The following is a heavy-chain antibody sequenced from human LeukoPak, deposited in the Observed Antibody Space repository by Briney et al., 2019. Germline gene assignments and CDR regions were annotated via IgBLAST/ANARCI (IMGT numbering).Heavy chain of an antibody. D-gene: IGHD2-15*01. CDR2: INPNSGGT. Sequence: ASVKVSCKASGYTFTGYYMHWVRQAPGQGLEWMGRINPNSGGTNYAQKFQGRVTMTRDTSISTAYMELSRLGSDDTAVYYCARGYLRGVVVVAATTGAFYGSWGQGTLVTVSS. J-gene: IGHJ4*02. CDR3: ARGYLRGVVVVAATTGAFYGS. V-gene: IGHV1-2*06. CDR1: GYTFTGYY.